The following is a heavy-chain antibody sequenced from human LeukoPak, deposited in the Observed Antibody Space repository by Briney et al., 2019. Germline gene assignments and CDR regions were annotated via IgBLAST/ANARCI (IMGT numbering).Heavy chain of an antibody. V-gene: IGHV3-30-3*01. CDR3: AREPSRRQWLIGGVDY. CDR2: ISYDGSNE. D-gene: IGHD6-19*01. Sequence: GGSLRLSCAASGFTFSSYAMHWVRQAPGKGLEWVAVISYDGSNEYYADSVKGRFTISRDNSKNTLYLQMNSLRAEDTAVYYCAREPSRRQWLIGGVDYWGQGTLVTVSS. J-gene: IGHJ4*02. CDR1: GFTFSSYA.